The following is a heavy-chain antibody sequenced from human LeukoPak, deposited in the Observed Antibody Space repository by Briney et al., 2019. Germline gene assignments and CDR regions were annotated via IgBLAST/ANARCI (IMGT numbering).Heavy chain of an antibody. V-gene: IGHV5-51*01. Sequence: GESLKTSCKGSGYSFTSYWIGWVRQMPGKGLEWMGIIYPGDSDTRYSPSFQGQVTISADKSISTAYLQWSSLRSEDTAVYYCARAHDFWSGYYDLPLGDWGQGTLVTVSS. CDR1: GYSFTSYW. J-gene: IGHJ4*02. D-gene: IGHD3-3*01. CDR2: IYPGDSDT. CDR3: ARAHDFWSGYYDLPLGD.